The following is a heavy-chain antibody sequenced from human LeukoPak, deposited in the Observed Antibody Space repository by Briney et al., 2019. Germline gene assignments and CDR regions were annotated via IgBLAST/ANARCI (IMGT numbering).Heavy chain of an antibody. CDR2: IYHSGST. CDR3: ARAYSSSWYFNWFDP. CDR1: GYSISSGYF. D-gene: IGHD6-13*01. Sequence: PSETLSLTCTVSGYSISSGYFWGWIRQPPGKALEWIGTIYHSGSTYYNASLESRVTISVDTSKNQFSLKLSSVTAADTAVHYCARAYSSSWYFNWFDPWGQGTLVTVSS. J-gene: IGHJ5*02. V-gene: IGHV4-38-2*02.